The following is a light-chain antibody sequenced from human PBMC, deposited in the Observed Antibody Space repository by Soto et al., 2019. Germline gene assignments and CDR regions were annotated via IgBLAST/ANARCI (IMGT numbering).Light chain of an antibody. CDR2: GVS. CDR3: EQYGSSPRT. CDR1: QSVSSNY. J-gene: IGKJ1*01. V-gene: IGKV3-20*01. Sequence: EIVLTQSPGTLSLSPGERAKLSCRASQSVSSNYFAWYQQKPGQAPRLLIYGVSSRATGIPDRFSGSGSGTDFTLTISRLEPEDFAVYYCEQYGSSPRTFGQGTKVDIK.